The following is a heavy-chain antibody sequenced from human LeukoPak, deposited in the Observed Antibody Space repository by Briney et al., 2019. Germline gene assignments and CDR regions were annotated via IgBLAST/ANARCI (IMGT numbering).Heavy chain of an antibody. CDR1: GGTFISYA. Sequence: SVKVSCKASGGTFISYAISWVRQAPGQGLEWMGGIIPIFGTANYAQKFQGRVTITADESTSTAYMELSSLRSEDTAVYYCARLYYYGSGSYYRYYLDYWGQGTLVTVSS. D-gene: IGHD3-10*01. CDR2: IIPIFGTA. V-gene: IGHV1-69*13. J-gene: IGHJ4*02. CDR3: ARLYYYGSGSYYRYYLDY.